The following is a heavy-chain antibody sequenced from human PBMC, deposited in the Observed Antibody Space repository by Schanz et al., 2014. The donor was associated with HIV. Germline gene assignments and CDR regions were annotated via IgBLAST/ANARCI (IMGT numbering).Heavy chain of an antibody. D-gene: IGHD5-12*01. V-gene: IGHV1-2*02. CDR1: GYTFTGYY. CDR3: ARGAAEMATMPPWRY. Sequence: QVQLLQSGAEVKKPGASVKVSCKASGYTFTGYYMHWVRQAPGQGLEWMGWINPNSGDTNYAQKFRGRVTMTRDPSSSAAYMELSRLRSDDTAVYYCARGAAEMATMPPWRYWGQGTLVTVSS. CDR2: INPNSGDT. J-gene: IGHJ4*02.